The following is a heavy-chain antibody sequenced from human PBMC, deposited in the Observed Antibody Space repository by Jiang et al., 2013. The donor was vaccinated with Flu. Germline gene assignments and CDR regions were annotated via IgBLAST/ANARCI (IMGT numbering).Heavy chain of an antibody. CDR2: IHNSGTT. D-gene: IGHD2-21*02. CDR3: ARSYCGGDCYSMFGYSYYGMDV. Sequence: LLKPSETLSLTCTVSSGSISSHYWSWIRQPPGKGLEWIGYIHNSGTTNYNPSLKSRVTISIDTSTNQFSLKLISVTAPDTAVYYCARSYCGGDCYSMFGYSYYGMDVW. V-gene: IGHV4-59*08. CDR1: SGSISSHY. J-gene: IGHJ6*01.